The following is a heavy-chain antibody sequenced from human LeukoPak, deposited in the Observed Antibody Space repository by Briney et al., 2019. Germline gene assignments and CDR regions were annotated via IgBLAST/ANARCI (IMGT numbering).Heavy chain of an antibody. CDR2: IYTSGST. CDR3: ARDPATWWFDP. D-gene: IGHD2-15*01. CDR1: GGSISTYY. Sequence: SETLSLTCTVSGGSISTYYWSWIRQPAGKGLEWIGHIYTSGSTNYDPSLKSRVTMSIDTSKNQFSLKLSSVTAADTAIYYCARDPATWWFDPWGQGTLVTVSS. V-gene: IGHV4-4*07. J-gene: IGHJ5*02.